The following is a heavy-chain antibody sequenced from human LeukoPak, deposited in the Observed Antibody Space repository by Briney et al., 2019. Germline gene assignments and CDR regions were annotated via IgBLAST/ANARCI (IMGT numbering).Heavy chain of an antibody. Sequence: PSETLSLTCTVSGGSISSYYWSWIRQPPGKGLEWIGYIYYSGSTNYNPSLKSRVTISVDTSKNQFSLKLSSVTAADTAMYYCAREEGWEHESRAFDIWGQGTMVTVSS. CDR3: AREEGWEHESRAFDI. CDR1: GGSISSYY. J-gene: IGHJ3*02. D-gene: IGHD1-26*01. V-gene: IGHV4-59*01. CDR2: IYYSGST.